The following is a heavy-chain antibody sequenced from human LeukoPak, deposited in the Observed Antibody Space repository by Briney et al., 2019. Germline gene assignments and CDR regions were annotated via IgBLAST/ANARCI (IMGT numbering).Heavy chain of an antibody. CDR2: IDPNSGGT. D-gene: IGHD6-13*01. Sequence: ASVKVSCKASGYTFTGYYMHWVRKAPGHALEWMGWIDPNSGGTNYAQKFQGRVTMTRDTSISTAYMELSRLRSDDTAVYYCARLYSSSWYNWGQGTLVTVSS. CDR1: GYTFTGYY. CDR3: ARLYSSSWYN. V-gene: IGHV1-2*02. J-gene: IGHJ4*02.